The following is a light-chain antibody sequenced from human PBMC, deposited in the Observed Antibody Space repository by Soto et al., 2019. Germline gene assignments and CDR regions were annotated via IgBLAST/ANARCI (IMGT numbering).Light chain of an antibody. V-gene: IGLV2-14*01. CDR1: SSDVGGYNY. Sequence: QSALTQPASVSGSPGQSITISCTGTSSDVGGYNYVSWYQQHPGKAPKLMIYDVSNRPSGVSNRFSGSRSGTTASLTISGLQAENDVNYNSRADTGNRTPDIFGTGTKTPS. CDR2: DVS. J-gene: IGLJ1*01. CDR3: RADTGNRTPDI.